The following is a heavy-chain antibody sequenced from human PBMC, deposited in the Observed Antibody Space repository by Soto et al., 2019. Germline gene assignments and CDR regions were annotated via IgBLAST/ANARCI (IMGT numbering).Heavy chain of an antibody. CDR3: ARLIHGSYDAFDI. CDR2: IIPIFGKA. J-gene: IGHJ3*02. Sequence: SVKVSCKASGGTFSSYAISWVRQAPGQGVEWMGGIIPIFGKANYGQKFQGRVTITADKSTSTAYTELSSLRSEDTDVYYCARLIHGSYDAFDIWGQGTMVTVSS. CDR1: GGTFSSYA. D-gene: IGHD6-19*01. V-gene: IGHV1-69*06.